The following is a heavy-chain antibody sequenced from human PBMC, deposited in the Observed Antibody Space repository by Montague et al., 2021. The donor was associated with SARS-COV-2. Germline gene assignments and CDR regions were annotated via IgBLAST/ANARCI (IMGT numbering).Heavy chain of an antibody. CDR2: INHSGST. V-gene: IGHV4-34*01. CDR3: ARGRRILVWCGELLSGGDYYGMDV. Sequence: SETLSLTCAVYGGSFSGYYWSWIRQPPGKGLEWIGEINHSGSTXXXPSXXXRVTISVDTSKNQFSLKLSSVTAADTAVYYCARGRRILVWCGELLSGGDYYGMDVWGQGTTVTVSS. J-gene: IGHJ6*02. CDR1: GGSFSGYY. D-gene: IGHD3-10*01.